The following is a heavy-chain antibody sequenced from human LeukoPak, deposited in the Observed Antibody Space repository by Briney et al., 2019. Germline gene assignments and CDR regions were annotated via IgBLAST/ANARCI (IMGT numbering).Heavy chain of an antibody. Sequence: ASVKVSCKASGYTFTSYDINWVRQATGQGLEWMGWMNPNSGNTGYAQKFQGRVTMTRNTSISTAYMELSSLRSEHTAVYYCARLALTTTVTPRNAFDIWGQGTMVTVSS. CDR2: MNPNSGNT. CDR1: GYTFTSYD. J-gene: IGHJ3*02. CDR3: ARLALTTTVTPRNAFDI. D-gene: IGHD4-17*01. V-gene: IGHV1-8*01.